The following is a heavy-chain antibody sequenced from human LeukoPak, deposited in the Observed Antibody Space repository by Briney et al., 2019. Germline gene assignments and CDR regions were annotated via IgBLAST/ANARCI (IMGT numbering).Heavy chain of an antibody. CDR2: INPNSGGT. CDR1: GYTFTGYY. CDR3: ARVMEYSGYADWFDP. D-gene: IGHD5-12*01. J-gene: IGHJ5*02. Sequence: GASVKVSCKASGYTFTGYYMHWVRQAPGQGLEWMGWINPNSGGTNYAQKFQGRVTMTRDTSISTAYMELSRLRSDDTAVYYCARVMEYSGYADWFDPWGQGTLVTVSS. V-gene: IGHV1-2*02.